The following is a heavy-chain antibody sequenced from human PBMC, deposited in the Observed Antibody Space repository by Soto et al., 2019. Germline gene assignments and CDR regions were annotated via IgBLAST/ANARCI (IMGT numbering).Heavy chain of an antibody. Sequence: EVQLVESGGGLIQPGGSLRLSCAASEFTVNSNYMSWVRQAPGKGLEWVSVIYAGGTTYYADSVKGRFTISRDNSKNTLYLQMNSLRAEDTAVYYCAKRAMATSGYFDYWGQGTLVTVSS. CDR1: EFTVNSNY. J-gene: IGHJ4*02. CDR2: IYAGGTT. V-gene: IGHV3-53*01. CDR3: AKRAMATSGYFDY. D-gene: IGHD5-18*01.